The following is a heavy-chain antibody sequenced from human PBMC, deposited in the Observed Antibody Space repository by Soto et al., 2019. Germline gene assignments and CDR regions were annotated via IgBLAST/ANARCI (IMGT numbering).Heavy chain of an antibody. D-gene: IGHD6-6*01. Sequence: PGGSLRLSCAASGFTFSGYGMHWVRQSPGKGLEWVAVIWYDGSNKYYADSVKGRFTISRDNSKNTLYLQMNSLRAEDTAVYYCARDRVEYSSSLTGMDVWGQGTTVTVSS. J-gene: IGHJ6*02. V-gene: IGHV3-33*01. CDR3: ARDRVEYSSSLTGMDV. CDR2: IWYDGSNK. CDR1: GFTFSGYG.